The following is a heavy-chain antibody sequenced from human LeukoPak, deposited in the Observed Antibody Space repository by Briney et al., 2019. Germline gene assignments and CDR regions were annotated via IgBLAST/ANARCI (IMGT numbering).Heavy chain of an antibody. V-gene: IGHV3-49*03. Sequence: GRSLRLSCTASGFTFGDYAMSWFRQAPGKGLEWVGFIRSKAYGGTTEYAASVKGRFTISRDDSKSTAYLQMNSLKTEDTAVYYCTRSLPYYYDSSGYYETPDYWGQGTLVTVSS. CDR3: TRSLPYYYDSSGYYETPDY. CDR1: GFTFGDYA. D-gene: IGHD3-22*01. CDR2: IRSKAYGGTT. J-gene: IGHJ4*02.